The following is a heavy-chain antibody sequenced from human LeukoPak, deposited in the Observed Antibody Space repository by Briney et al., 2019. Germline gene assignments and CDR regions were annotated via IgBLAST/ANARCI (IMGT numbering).Heavy chain of an antibody. CDR1: GGTFSSYA. D-gene: IGHD3-22*01. CDR2: IIPIFGTA. Sequence: SVKVSCKASGGTFSSYAISWVRQAPGQRLEWMGGIIPIFGTANYAQKFQGRVTITADESTSTAYMELSSLRSEDTAVYYCARGSDYDSEIDYWGQGTLVTVSS. CDR3: ARGSDYDSEIDY. V-gene: IGHV1-69*01. J-gene: IGHJ4*02.